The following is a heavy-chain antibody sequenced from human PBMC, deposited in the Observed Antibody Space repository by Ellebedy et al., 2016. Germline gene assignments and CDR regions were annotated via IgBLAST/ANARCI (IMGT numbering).Heavy chain of an antibody. CDR3: ARVSGYSGYDYYYGMDV. J-gene: IGHJ6*02. V-gene: IGHV3-21*01. CDR2: ISSSSYI. CDR1: GFTFSSYS. D-gene: IGHD5-12*01. Sequence: GESLKISXAASGFTFSSYSMNWVRQAPGKGLEWVSSISSSSYIYYADSVKGRFTISRDNAKNSLYLQMNSLRAEDTAVYYCARVSGYSGYDYYYGMDVWGQGTTVTVSS.